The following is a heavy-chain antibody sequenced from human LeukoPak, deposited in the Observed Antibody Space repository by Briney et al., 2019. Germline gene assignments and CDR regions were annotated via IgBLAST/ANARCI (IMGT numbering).Heavy chain of an antibody. V-gene: IGHV3-33*01. CDR3: ARGPVRGGLDY. Sequence: GGSLRLSCAASGFTFSSYDMHWVRQAPGKGLEWVAVIWYDGSNKYYADSVKGRFTISRDNSKNTLYLQMNSLRAEDTAEYYCARGPVRGGLDYWGQGTLVTVSS. CDR2: IWYDGSNK. J-gene: IGHJ4*02. CDR1: GFTFSSYD. D-gene: IGHD3-10*01.